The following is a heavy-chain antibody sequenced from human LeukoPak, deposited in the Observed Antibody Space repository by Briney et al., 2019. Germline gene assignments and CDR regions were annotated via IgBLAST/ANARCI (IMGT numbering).Heavy chain of an antibody. Sequence: GGSLRLSCAASGFTFDDYSMSWVRQAPGKGLEWVSGINWNGGSTGYADSVKGRFTISRDNAKNSLYLQMNSLRAEDTALYYCARGGPGIAAADPNFDYWGQGTLVTVSS. CDR3: ARGGPGIAAADPNFDY. CDR1: GFTFDDYS. J-gene: IGHJ4*02. V-gene: IGHV3-20*04. D-gene: IGHD6-13*01. CDR2: INWNGGST.